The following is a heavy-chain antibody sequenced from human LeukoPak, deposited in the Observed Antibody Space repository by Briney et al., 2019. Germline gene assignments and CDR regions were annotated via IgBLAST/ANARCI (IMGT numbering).Heavy chain of an antibody. V-gene: IGHV3-72*01. CDR3: AKKRSGSNYPFDY. CDR1: GFTFSDHH. D-gene: IGHD1-26*01. Sequence: GGSLRLSCAASGFTFSDHHMDWVRQAPGKGLEWVGRSKDKANRYTTEYAASVKGRFTISRDDSKKSVYLQMNSLKTEDTAVYYCAKKRSGSNYPFDYWGQGTLVTVTS. CDR2: SKDKANRYTT. J-gene: IGHJ4*02.